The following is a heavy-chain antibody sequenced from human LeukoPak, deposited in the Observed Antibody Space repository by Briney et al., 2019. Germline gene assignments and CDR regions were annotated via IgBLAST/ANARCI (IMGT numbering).Heavy chain of an antibody. Sequence: GGSLRPSCAASGFTFSNAWMSWVRQAPGKGLEWVGRIKSKTDGGTTDYAAPVKGRFTISRDDSKNTLYLQMNSLKTEDTAVYYCTTVVPAAMSDAFDIWGQGTMVTVSS. D-gene: IGHD2-2*01. J-gene: IGHJ3*02. CDR3: TTVVPAAMSDAFDI. V-gene: IGHV3-15*01. CDR1: GFTFSNAW. CDR2: IKSKTDGGTT.